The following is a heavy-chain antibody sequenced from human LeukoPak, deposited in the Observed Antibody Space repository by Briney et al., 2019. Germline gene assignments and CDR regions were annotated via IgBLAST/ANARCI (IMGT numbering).Heavy chain of an antibody. J-gene: IGHJ5*02. CDR1: GFTFSDYY. Sequence: PGGSLRLSCAASGFTFSDYYMSWIRQAPGKGLEWVSYISSSGSTIYYADSVKGRFTISRDNAKNSLYLQMNSLRAEDTAVYYCVRHPRSGSYYTDWFDPWGQGTLVTVSS. D-gene: IGHD3-10*01. V-gene: IGHV3-11*01. CDR3: VRHPRSGSYYTDWFDP. CDR2: ISSSGSTI.